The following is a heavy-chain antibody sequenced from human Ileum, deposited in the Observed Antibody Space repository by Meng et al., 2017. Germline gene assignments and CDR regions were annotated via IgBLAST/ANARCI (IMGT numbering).Heavy chain of an antibody. Sequence: QVQLQESGPGLVRPSGTLSLTCDVSGGSVSSASYYWSWIRQPPGKGLEWIGLIHYSGSRNYNPSPKSRVTMSVDTSKNQVSLRLTSVTAADTAVYYCARFYGSGTFEVHDYWGQGTLVTVSS. CDR1: GGSVSSASYY. V-gene: IGHV4-61*01. CDR2: IHYSGSR. J-gene: IGHJ4*02. D-gene: IGHD3-10*01. CDR3: ARFYGSGTFEVHDY.